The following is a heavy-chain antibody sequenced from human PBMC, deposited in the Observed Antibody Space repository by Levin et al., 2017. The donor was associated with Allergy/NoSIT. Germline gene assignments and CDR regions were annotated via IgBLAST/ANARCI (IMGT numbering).Heavy chain of an antibody. CDR2: IKQDGSEK. J-gene: IGHJ6*02. CDR3: ARRKLLWFGARVYGMDG. V-gene: IGHV3-7*01. D-gene: IGHD3-10*01. CDR1: GFTFSSYW. Sequence: GGSLRLSCAASGFTFSSYWMSWVRQAPGKGLEWVANIKQDGSEKYYVDSVKGRFTISRDNAKNSLYLQMNSLRAEDTAVYYCARRKLLWFGARVYGMDGWGQGTTVTVSS.